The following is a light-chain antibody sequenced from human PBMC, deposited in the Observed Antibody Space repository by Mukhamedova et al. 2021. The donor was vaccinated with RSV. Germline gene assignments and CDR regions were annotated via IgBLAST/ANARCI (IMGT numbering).Light chain of an antibody. Sequence: PSGVSYRFSVSRSGNTASLTISGLQAEDEADYYCSSYTTSYTYVFGTGTKVTVL. J-gene: IGLJ1*01. CDR3: SSYTTSYTYV. V-gene: IGLV2-14*01.